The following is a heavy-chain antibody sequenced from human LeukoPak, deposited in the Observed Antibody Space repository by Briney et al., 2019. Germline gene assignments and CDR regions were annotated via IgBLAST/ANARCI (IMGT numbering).Heavy chain of an antibody. J-gene: IGHJ6*03. CDR3: AMTTVNYYYYMDV. V-gene: IGHV1-2*06. Sequence: AAVKVSCMASVYTFTGYYMHWVRQAPGQGLEWVGRINPKSGGTNYAQKFQGRVTMTRDTSISTAYMELSRLRSDDTAVYYCAMTTVNYYYYMDVWGKGTTVTISS. D-gene: IGHD4-17*01. CDR1: VYTFTGYY. CDR2: INPKSGGT.